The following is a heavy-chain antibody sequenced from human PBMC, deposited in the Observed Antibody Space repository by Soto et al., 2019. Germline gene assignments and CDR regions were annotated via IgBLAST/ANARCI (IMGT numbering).Heavy chain of an antibody. D-gene: IGHD1-1*01. CDR2: IYYSGST. CDR1: GDSISSGDYY. V-gene: IGHV4-61*08. J-gene: IGHJ3*02. Sequence: PSETLSLTCTVSGDSISSGDYYWSWIRQPPGKGLEWIGCIYYSGSTNYNPSLKSRVTISVDTSKNQFSLKLSSVTAADTAVYYCARYNWGAMGAFDIWGQGTMVTVSS. CDR3: ARYNWGAMGAFDI.